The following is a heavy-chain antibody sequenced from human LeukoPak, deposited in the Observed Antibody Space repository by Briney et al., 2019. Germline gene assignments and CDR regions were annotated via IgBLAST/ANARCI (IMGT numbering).Heavy chain of an antibody. CDR1: GFPFSSYS. CDR3: ARDLVYCSGASCYQRGFDY. CDR2: ISSSFSHI. J-gene: IGHJ4*02. Sequence: PGGSLRLSCAASGFPFSSYSMNWVRQAPGKGLEWVSSISSSFSHIYYADSVKGRFTISRDNAKNSLYLHMNSLRAEDTAVYYCARDLVYCSGASCYQRGFDYWGQGSLATVSS. V-gene: IGHV3-21*01. D-gene: IGHD2-15*01.